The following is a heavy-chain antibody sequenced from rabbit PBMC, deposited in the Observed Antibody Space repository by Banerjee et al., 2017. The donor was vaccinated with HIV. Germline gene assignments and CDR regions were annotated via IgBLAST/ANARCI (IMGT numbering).Heavy chain of an antibody. CDR1: GFSFSSSYY. CDR2: IYTGSSGTT. J-gene: IGHJ6*01. D-gene: IGHD3-3*01. CDR3: ARGLVAGVLDL. V-gene: IGHV1S40*01. Sequence: QSLEESGGGLVQPEGSLTLTCTASGFSFSSSYYMCWVRQAPGKGLEWIGCIYTGSSGTTVYASWVNGRFTISLDNAQNTVFLQMTSLTAADTATYFCARGLVAGVLDLWGQGTLVTVS.